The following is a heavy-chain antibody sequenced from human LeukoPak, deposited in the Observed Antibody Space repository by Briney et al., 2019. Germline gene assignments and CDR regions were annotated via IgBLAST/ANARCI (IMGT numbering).Heavy chain of an antibody. D-gene: IGHD3-16*01. CDR2: IYNNGDT. V-gene: IGHV3-53*01. CDR1: GFAVTTNH. Sequence: PGGSLRLSRAGAGFAVTTNHMTWVRQAPGKGLECVSIIYNNGDTFYEDSVRGRFTISRDISTNTVDLLMNSLRPEDTAVYYCSPSRAAGGKTDYWGQGTLVTVSS. J-gene: IGHJ4*02. CDR3: SPSRAAGGKTDY.